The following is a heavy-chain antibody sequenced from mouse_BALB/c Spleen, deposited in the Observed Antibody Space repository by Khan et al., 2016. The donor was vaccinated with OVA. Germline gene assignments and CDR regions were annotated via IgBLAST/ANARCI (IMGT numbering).Heavy chain of an antibody. CDR3: ATRYGNPFAY. J-gene: IGHJ3*01. CDR1: GFNIKDTY. CDR2: IDPANGDI. V-gene: IGHV14-3*02. D-gene: IGHD2-1*01. Sequence: VQLQQSRAELLKPGASVKLSCTSSGFNIKDTYMHWVNQKPEQGLEWIGRIDPANGDIKYDPKFQGKATIKADTSSNPAYLHLSSLTSEDTVVYYCATRYGNPFAYWGPGTLVTVSA.